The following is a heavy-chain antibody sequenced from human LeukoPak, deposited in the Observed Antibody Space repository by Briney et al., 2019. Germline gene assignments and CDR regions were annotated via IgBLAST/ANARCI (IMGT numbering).Heavy chain of an antibody. CDR1: GFTFSSYT. CDR2: TTTTTSDT. V-gene: IGHV3-21*01. D-gene: IGHD2-15*01. Sequence: PGGSLRLSCAASGFTFSSYTMNWVRQAPGKGLEWVSFTTTTTSDTYYADSVKGRFTISRDNAKNSLYLQMNSLRAEDTAVYYCARVVVGGWNYYGMDVWGQGTTVTVPS. J-gene: IGHJ6*02. CDR3: ARVVVGGWNYYGMDV.